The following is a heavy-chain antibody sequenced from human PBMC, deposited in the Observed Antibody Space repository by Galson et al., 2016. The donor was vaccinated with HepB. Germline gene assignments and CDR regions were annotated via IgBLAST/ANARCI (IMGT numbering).Heavy chain of an antibody. J-gene: IGHJ4*02. Sequence: SLRLSCAASGFTLSGNAMSWVRQAPGKGLEWVSGISGTGSATYYADAVTGRFTISRDNSKNTLYLQMNSLRAEETGLYYCTKGGRVTATQEYYFDYWGQGTLVTVSS. V-gene: IGHV3-23*01. CDR1: GFTLSGNA. CDR3: TKGGRVTATQEYYFDY. CDR2: ISGTGSAT. D-gene: IGHD2-21*02.